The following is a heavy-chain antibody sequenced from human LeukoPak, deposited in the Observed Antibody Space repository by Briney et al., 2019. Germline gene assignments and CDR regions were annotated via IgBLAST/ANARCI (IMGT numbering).Heavy chain of an antibody. CDR1: GSTFSSYW. CDR2: IKQDGSEK. Sequence: GGSLRLSCAASGSTFSSYWMSWVRQAPGKGLEWVASIKQDGSEKYYVDSVKGRFTISRDNAKNSLYLQMNSLRAEDTAVYYCARGGLRIDYWGQGTLVTVSS. J-gene: IGHJ4*02. V-gene: IGHV3-7*03. CDR3: ARGGLRIDY. D-gene: IGHD4-17*01.